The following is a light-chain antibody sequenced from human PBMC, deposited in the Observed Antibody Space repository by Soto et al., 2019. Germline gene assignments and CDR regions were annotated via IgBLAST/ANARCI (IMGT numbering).Light chain of an antibody. Sequence: KSQYPLARPVSHKKPASISCRSSQGRQHVNGNKYLDWYVQKAGQSPQLLIYLGSNRAPGVPDRFSGSGSGTDFTFKISRFQLKDFGNYYCTHYPGTPLNVGQGTKVDIK. CDR1: QGRQHVNGNKY. CDR3: THYPGTPLN. CDR2: LGS. V-gene: IGKV2-28*01. J-gene: IGKJ1*01.